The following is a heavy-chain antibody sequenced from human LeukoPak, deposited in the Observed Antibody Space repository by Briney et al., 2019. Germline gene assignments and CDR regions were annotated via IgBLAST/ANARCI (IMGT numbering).Heavy chain of an antibody. D-gene: IGHD4-17*01. CDR3: AATVTTSYFDY. V-gene: IGHV1-2*06. CDR1: GYTFTGYY. CDR2: INPNSGGT. Sequence: ASVKVSCKASGYTFTGYYMHWVRQAPGQGLEWMGRINPNSGGTNYAQKFQGRVTMTRDTSISTAYMALSRLRSDDTAVYYCAATVTTSYFDYWGQGTLVTVSS. J-gene: IGHJ4*02.